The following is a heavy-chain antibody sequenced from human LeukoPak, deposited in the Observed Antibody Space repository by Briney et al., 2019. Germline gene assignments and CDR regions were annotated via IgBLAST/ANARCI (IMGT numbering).Heavy chain of an antibody. CDR2: IYHSGST. CDR3: ARGIMMVGP. CDR1: GGSISSGGYS. J-gene: IGHJ5*02. V-gene: IGHV4-30-2*01. Sequence: PSQTLSLTCAVSGGSISSGGYSWSWIRQPPGKGLEWIGYIYHSGSTYYNPSLKSRVTISVDRSKNQFSLKLSSTTAADTAVYYCARGIMMVGPWGQGTLVTVSS. D-gene: IGHD3-16*01.